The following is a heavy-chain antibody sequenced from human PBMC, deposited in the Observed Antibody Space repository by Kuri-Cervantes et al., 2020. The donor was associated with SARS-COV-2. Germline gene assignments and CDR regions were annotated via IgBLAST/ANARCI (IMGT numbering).Heavy chain of an antibody. CDR1: GFTFSSYA. Sequence: GGSLRLSCAASGFTFSSYAMSWVRQPPGKGLEWVSAISGSGGSTYYTDSVKGQFTISRDNSKNTLYLQMNSLRADDTAVYYCARVRALCGGDCYSANDAFDIWGQGTMVTVSS. CDR2: ISGSGGST. CDR3: ARVRALCGGDCYSANDAFDI. V-gene: IGHV3-23*01. D-gene: IGHD2-21*02. J-gene: IGHJ3*02.